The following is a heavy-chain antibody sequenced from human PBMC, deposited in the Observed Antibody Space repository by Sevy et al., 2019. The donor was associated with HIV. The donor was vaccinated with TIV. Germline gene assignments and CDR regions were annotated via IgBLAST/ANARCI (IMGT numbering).Heavy chain of an antibody. J-gene: IGHJ6*02. V-gene: IGHV3-15*01. Sequence: GGSLRLSCTASGFTFSSAWLSWVRQAPGKGLEWVGRIKSEFDGGAIDYAAPVKGRFSMSREDSKTTVYLQMNSLKTDDTAVYYCITDPAYRGYDEEVINYYFYGMDVWGQGTTVTVSS. CDR2: IKSEFDGGAI. D-gene: IGHD5-12*01. CDR3: ITDPAYRGYDEEVINYYFYGMDV. CDR1: GFTFSSAW.